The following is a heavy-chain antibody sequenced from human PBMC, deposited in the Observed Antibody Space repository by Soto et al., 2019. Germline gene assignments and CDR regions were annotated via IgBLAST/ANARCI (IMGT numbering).Heavy chain of an antibody. CDR1: GFTFSNYG. Sequence: QVQLVESGGGVVQPGGSLRLSCAASGFTFSNYGMHWVRQAPGKGLEWVAVIWYDGNNKDYAESVKGRFTISRDNSNNTLYVQMTRLRAEDTAVYYFARGLHSRFDYWGQGTLVTVSS. CDR2: IWYDGNNK. CDR3: ARGLHSRFDY. D-gene: IGHD2-21*01. J-gene: IGHJ4*02. V-gene: IGHV3-33*01.